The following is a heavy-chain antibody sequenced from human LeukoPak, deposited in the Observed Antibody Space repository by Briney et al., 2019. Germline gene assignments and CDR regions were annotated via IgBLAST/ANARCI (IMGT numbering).Heavy chain of an antibody. V-gene: IGHV3-23*01. CDR3: ARFVIEGLDY. CDR2: ISGSGGST. D-gene: IGHD2-21*01. CDR1: GFTFTSYN. Sequence: GGSLRLSCAASGFTFTSYNMNWVRQAPGKGLEWVSAISGSGGSTYYADSVKGRFTISRDNSKNTLYLQMNSLRAEDTAVYYCARFVIEGLDYWGQGTLVTVSS. J-gene: IGHJ4*02.